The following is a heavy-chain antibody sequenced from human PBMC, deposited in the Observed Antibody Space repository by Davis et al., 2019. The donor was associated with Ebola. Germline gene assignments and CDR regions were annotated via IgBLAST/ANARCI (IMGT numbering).Heavy chain of an antibody. CDR2: LYYSGST. J-gene: IGHJ4*02. Sequence: SETLSLTCTVSGGSISSYYWSWIRQPPGKGLEWIGYLYYSGSTNYNPSLKSRVTISVDTSKNQFSLKLSSVTAADTAVYYCARLVGATSPYFDYWGQGTLVTVSS. V-gene: IGHV4-59*08. D-gene: IGHD1-26*01. CDR3: ARLVGATSPYFDY. CDR1: GGSISSYY.